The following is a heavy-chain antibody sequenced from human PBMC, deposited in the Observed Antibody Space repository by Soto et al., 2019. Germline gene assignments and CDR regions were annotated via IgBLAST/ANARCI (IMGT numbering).Heavy chain of an antibody. CDR1: GFTFSSYS. J-gene: IGHJ6*02. Sequence: EVQLVESGGGLVQPGGSLRLSCAASGFTFSSYSMNWVRQAPGKGLECVSYISSSSSTIYYADSVKGRFTISRDNAKNSLYLQMNSLRDEDTAVYSCARVGEQWLVVSNYYYYGMDVWGQGTTVTVSS. D-gene: IGHD6-19*01. CDR3: ARVGEQWLVVSNYYYYGMDV. CDR2: ISSSSSTI. V-gene: IGHV3-48*02.